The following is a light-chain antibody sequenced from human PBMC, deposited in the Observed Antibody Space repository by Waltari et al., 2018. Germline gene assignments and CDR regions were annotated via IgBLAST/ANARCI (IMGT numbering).Light chain of an antibody. CDR3: SSYAHSDKAL. CDR1: IGDVATFDY. CDR2: EVN. J-gene: IGLJ1*01. V-gene: IGLV2-8*01. Sequence: QSALTQPPSASGSHGQSVTISCTGTIGDVATFDYVSWYQQQPGKAPKLIIYEVNKRPSGVPDRFSGSKSGTTASLTISGLRAEDEADFYCSSYAHSDKALFGGGTRVSV.